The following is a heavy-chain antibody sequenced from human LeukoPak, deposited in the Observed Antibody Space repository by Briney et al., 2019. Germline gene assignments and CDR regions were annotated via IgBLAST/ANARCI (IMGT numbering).Heavy chain of an antibody. CDR3: AKSLYGDYY. CDR1: GFTFSAYW. CDR2: INGDGSTT. Sequence: GSLRLSCAASGFTFSAYWMHWVRQAPGKGLVWVSRINGDGSTTNYADSVKGRFTISRDNAKNTLYLHMNSLRAEDTAVYYCAKSLYGDYYWGQGTLVTVSS. D-gene: IGHD4-17*01. J-gene: IGHJ4*02. V-gene: IGHV3-74*01.